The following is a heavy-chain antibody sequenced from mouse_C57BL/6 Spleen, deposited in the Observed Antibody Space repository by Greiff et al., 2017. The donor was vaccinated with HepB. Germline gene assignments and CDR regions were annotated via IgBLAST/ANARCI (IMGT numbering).Heavy chain of an antibody. Sequence: QVQLQQPGAELVRPGSSVKLSCKASGYTFTSYWMDWVKQRPGQGLEWIGNIYPSDSETHYNQKFKDKATLTVDKSSSTAYMQLSSLTSEDSAVYCCPIDYYGSSYAMAYWAHGTSVPVSS. V-gene: IGHV1-61*01. J-gene: IGHJ4*01. CDR2: IYPSDSET. CDR3: PIDYYGSSYAMAY. CDR1: GYTFTSYW. D-gene: IGHD1-1*01.